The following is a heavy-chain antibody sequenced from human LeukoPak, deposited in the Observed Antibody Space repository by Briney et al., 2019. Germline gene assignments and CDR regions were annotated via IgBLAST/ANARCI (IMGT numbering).Heavy chain of an antibody. CDR2: INEDGTVT. CDR3: ATGRVQPAH. Sequence: GGSLRLSCAASGFTFSSYWMSWVRQAPGRGLESVANINEDGTVTYFVDSVKDRFAISRDNANNSVFLQMNSLRAEDTAVYYCATGRVQPAHWGQGALVTVSS. CDR1: GFTFSSYW. V-gene: IGHV3-7*01. D-gene: IGHD6-13*01. J-gene: IGHJ4*02.